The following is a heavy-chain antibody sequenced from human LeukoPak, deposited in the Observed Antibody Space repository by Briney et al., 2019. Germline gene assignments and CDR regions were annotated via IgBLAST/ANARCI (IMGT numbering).Heavy chain of an antibody. D-gene: IGHD3-22*01. CDR3: ARVGLRYYDSSGYLIGAFDI. J-gene: IGHJ3*02. Sequence: SETLSLTCTVSGGSISSYYWSWIRQPPGKGLEWIGYVYSSRNTNYNPSLKSRVTISVDTSKNQFFLKLNSVTAADTAVYYCARVGLRYYDSSGYLIGAFDIWGQGTMVTVSS. CDR1: GGSISSYY. CDR2: VYSSRNT. V-gene: IGHV4-59*01.